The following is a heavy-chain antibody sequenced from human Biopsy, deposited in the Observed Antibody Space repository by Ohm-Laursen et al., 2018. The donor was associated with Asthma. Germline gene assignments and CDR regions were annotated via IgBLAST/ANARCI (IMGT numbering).Heavy chain of an antibody. J-gene: IGHJ3*02. CDR2: VSSDGHNK. CDR1: GFVFSQCG. V-gene: IGHV3-30*03. CDR3: ARQSGQEYGDSIPFDT. Sequence: SLGLSCAASGFVFSQCGMHWVRQGPGKGLERVALVSSDGHNKYYEDSVKGRFTIPRDNSRNRLYLQINSLTVEDSAVYFCARQSGQEYGDSIPFDTWGQGTKVAVSS. D-gene: IGHD3-22*01.